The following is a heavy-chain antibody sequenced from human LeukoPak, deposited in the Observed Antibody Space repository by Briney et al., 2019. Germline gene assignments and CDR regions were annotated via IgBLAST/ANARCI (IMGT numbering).Heavy chain of an antibody. CDR3: VRYNYDYARFDY. V-gene: IGHV3-7*01. D-gene: IGHD3-16*01. CDR2: IKQDGSEK. Sequence: GGSLRLSCDASGFALNSYWMSWVRQAPGKGLEWVANIKQDGSEKSYVDSVKGRFTISRDNAKNSLYLQMNSLRAEDAAVYYCVRYNYDYARFDYWGQGTLVTVSS. CDR1: GFALNSYW. J-gene: IGHJ4*02.